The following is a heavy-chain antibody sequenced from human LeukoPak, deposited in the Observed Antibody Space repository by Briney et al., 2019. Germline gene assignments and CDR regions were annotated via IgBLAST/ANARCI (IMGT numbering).Heavy chain of an antibody. CDR3: ARSPSLGSGSHTGFDY. CDR2: IYPGDSDT. CDR1: GYSFTSYW. V-gene: IGHV5-51*01. J-gene: IGHJ4*02. Sequence: GESLKISCKGSGYSFTSYWIGWVRQMPGKGLEWMGIIYPGDSDTRYSPSFQGQVTISADKSISTAYLQWSSLKASDTAMYYCARSPSLGSGSHTGFDYWGQGTLVTVSS. D-gene: IGHD3-10*01.